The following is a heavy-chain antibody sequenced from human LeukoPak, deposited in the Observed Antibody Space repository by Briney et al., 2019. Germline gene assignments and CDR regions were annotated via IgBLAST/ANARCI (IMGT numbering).Heavy chain of an antibody. CDR3: ARPIEMGTIGGAFHI. Sequence: SETLSLTCTVSGGSINTYYWSWIRQPPGKGLEGIGYIYYSGSTHYNPSLKNRVTISVDTSKNQFSLRLTSVTAADTAVYYCARPIEMGTIGGAFHIWGQGTMVTVS. D-gene: IGHD5-24*01. J-gene: IGHJ3*02. CDR1: GGSINTYY. CDR2: IYYSGST. V-gene: IGHV4-59*01.